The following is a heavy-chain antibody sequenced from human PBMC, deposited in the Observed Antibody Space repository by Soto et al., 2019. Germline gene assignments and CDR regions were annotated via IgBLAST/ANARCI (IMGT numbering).Heavy chain of an antibody. Sequence: ASVKVSCKASGYTFTCYAMHWVRQAPGQRLEWMGWINAGNGNTKYSQKFQGRVTITRDTSASTAYMELSSLRSEDTAVYYCARRVAVAGTFDYWGQGTLVTVSS. V-gene: IGHV1-3*01. D-gene: IGHD6-19*01. J-gene: IGHJ4*02. CDR1: GYTFTCYA. CDR3: ARRVAVAGTFDY. CDR2: INAGNGNT.